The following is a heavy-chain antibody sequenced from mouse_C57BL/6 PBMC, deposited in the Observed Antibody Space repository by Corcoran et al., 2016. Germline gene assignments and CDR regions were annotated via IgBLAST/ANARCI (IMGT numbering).Heavy chain of an antibody. Sequence: EVQLQQSGPELVKPGASVKIPCKASGYTFTDYNMDWVKQSHGKSLEWIGDINPNNGGTIYNQKFKGKATLTVDKSSSTAYMELRSLTSEDTAVYYCVRKPTVVDYFDYWGQGTTLTVSS. D-gene: IGHD1-1*01. V-gene: IGHV1-18*01. CDR2: INPNNGGT. CDR1: GYTFTDYN. CDR3: VRKPTVVDYFDY. J-gene: IGHJ2*01.